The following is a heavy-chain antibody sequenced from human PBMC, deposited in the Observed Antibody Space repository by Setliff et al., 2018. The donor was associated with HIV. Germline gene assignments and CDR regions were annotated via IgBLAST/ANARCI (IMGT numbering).Heavy chain of an antibody. J-gene: IGHJ4*02. CDR2: IHYTGTT. CDR1: GDSIKGPW. V-gene: IGHV4-59*11. D-gene: IGHD5-12*01. CDR3: ARSPLYSGYERYYFDY. Sequence: SETLSLTCTVSGDSIKGPWWWSWIRQSPGKGLEWTGNIHYTGTTHYNPSLKSRVTMSVDTSKNHVSLKLSSVTAADTAVYYCARSPLYSGYERYYFDYWGQGTLVTVSS.